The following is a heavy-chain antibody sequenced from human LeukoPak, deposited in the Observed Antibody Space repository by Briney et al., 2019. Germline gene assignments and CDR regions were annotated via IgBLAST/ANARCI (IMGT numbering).Heavy chain of an antibody. Sequence: GGSLRLSCAASGFTFSSYSMNWVRQAPGKGLEWVSYISSSSSTIYYADSVKGRFTISRDNAKNLLYLQMNSLRAEDTAVYYCARDRYVDDFWSGYYTRGNWFDPWGQGTLVTVSS. CDR1: GFTFSSYS. V-gene: IGHV3-48*01. D-gene: IGHD3-3*01. CDR3: ARDRYVDDFWSGYYTRGNWFDP. CDR2: ISSSSSTI. J-gene: IGHJ5*02.